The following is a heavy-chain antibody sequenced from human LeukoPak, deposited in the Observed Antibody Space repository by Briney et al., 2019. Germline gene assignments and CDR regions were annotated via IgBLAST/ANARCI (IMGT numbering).Heavy chain of an antibody. D-gene: IGHD2-2*01. CDR1: GYSISSGYY. J-gene: IGHJ6*03. CDR2: IYHSGST. V-gene: IGHV4-38-2*02. CDR3: ARDRGSVPAAPYYYYFYMDV. Sequence: SETLSLTCTVSGYSISSGYYWGWIRQPPGKGLEWIGSIYHSGSTYYNPSLKSRVTISVDTSKNQFSLKLSSVTAADTAVYYCARDRGSVPAAPYYYYFYMDVWGKGTTVTVSS.